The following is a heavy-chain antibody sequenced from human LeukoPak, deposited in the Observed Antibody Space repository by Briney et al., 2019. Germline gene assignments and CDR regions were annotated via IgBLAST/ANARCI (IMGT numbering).Heavy chain of an antibody. V-gene: IGHV1-69*05. CDR3: ARPYYDSSGYFDAFDI. D-gene: IGHD3-22*01. J-gene: IGHJ3*02. Sequence: SVKVSCKASGGTFSSYAISWVRQAPGQGLEWMGGIIPIFGTANYAQKFQGRVTITTDESTSTAYMELSGLRSEDTAVYYCARPYYDSSGYFDAFDIWGQGTMVTVSS. CDR2: IIPIFGTA. CDR1: GGTFSSYA.